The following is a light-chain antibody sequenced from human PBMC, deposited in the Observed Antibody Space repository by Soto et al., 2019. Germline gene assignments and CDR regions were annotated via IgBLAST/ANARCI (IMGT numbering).Light chain of an antibody. Sequence: QSALAQPASVSGSPGQSITISCTGSSSDVGGYNYVSWYQQHPGKAPKLMINDVSNRPSGVSNRFSGSKSGNTASLTISGLQAEDEADYYRSSYTTSCTVVFGGGTKVTVL. V-gene: IGLV2-14*01. CDR1: SSDVGGYNY. CDR3: SSYTTSCTVV. CDR2: DVS. J-gene: IGLJ2*01.